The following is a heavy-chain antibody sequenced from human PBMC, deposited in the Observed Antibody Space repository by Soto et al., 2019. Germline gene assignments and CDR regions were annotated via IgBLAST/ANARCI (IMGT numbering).Heavy chain of an antibody. J-gene: IGHJ5*02. Sequence: SETLSLTCAVYGGSFSGYYWSWIRQPPGKGLEWIGEINHSGSTNYNPSLKSRVTISVDTSKNQFSLKLSSVTAADTAVYYCARARTSEVTGLRVKFDPWGQGTLVTVSS. CDR2: INHSGST. CDR1: GGSFSGYY. D-gene: IGHD2-21*02. V-gene: IGHV4-34*01. CDR3: ARARTSEVTGLRVKFDP.